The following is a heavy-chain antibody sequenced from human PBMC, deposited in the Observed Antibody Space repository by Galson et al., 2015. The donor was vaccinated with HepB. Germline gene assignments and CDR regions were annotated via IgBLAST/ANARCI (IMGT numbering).Heavy chain of an antibody. CDR2: FDPEDGET. V-gene: IGHV1-24*01. J-gene: IGHJ2*01. CDR3: ATAPLHVAVGNWYFDL. D-gene: IGHD6-19*01. CDR1: GYTLTELS. Sequence: SVKVSCKVSGYTLTELSMHWVRQAPGKGLEWMGGFDPEDGETIYAQKFQGRVTMTEDASTDTAYMELSSLRSEDTAVYYCATAPLHVAVGNWYFDLWGRGTLVTVSS.